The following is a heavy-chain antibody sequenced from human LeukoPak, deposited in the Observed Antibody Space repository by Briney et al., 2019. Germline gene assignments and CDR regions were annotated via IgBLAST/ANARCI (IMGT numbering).Heavy chain of an antibody. D-gene: IGHD1-14*01. CDR3: ARLHGVNRIFDY. CDR1: GGSISSSSYY. V-gene: IGHV4-39*01. J-gene: IGHJ4*02. Sequence: PSETLSLTCTVSGGSISSSSYYWGWIRQPPGKGLEWIGSIYYSGSTYYNPSLKSRVTISVDTSKNQFSLKLSSVTAADTAVYYCARLHGVNRIFDYWGQGTLVTVSS. CDR2: IYYSGST.